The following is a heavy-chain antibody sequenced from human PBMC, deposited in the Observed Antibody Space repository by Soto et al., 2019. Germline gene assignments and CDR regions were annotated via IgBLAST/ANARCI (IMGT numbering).Heavy chain of an antibody. V-gene: IGHV3-33*01. CDR2: IWDDGSNR. Sequence: QVQLVESGGGVVQPGRSLRLSCAASGFNFRSYAMHWVRQAPGKGLEWVAIIWDDGSNRYYADSVKGRFTISRDQSRNTVSLQMDSLSVEDTAVYYCARDAGLSPFDYWGPGTLVTVSS. CDR1: GFNFRSYA. CDR3: ARDAGLSPFDY. J-gene: IGHJ4*02.